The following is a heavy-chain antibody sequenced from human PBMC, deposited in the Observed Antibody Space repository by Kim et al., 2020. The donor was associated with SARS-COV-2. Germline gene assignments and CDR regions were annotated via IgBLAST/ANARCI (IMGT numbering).Heavy chain of an antibody. J-gene: IGHJ4*02. D-gene: IGHD3-10*01. V-gene: IGHV4-4*02. CDR3: ARDLVRGVIRDY. Sequence: NHNPSLKSRVTISVDKSKNQFSLKLSSVTAADTAVYYCARDLVRGVIRDYWGQGTLVTVSS.